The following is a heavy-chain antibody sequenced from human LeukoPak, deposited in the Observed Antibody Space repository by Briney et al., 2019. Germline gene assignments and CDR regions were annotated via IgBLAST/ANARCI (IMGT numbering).Heavy chain of an antibody. Sequence: SKTLSLTCTLSGGSISSIYWSSIRKPPGKGLECIGYIYYSGSTNYNPSLKSGVTISEDTSKNQFSLKLSSVTAADTAVYYCARHSEQQLDYFDYWGQGTLVNVSS. J-gene: IGHJ4*02. CDR1: GGSISSIY. CDR3: ARHSEQQLDYFDY. V-gene: IGHV4-59*08. CDR2: IYYSGST. D-gene: IGHD6-13*01.